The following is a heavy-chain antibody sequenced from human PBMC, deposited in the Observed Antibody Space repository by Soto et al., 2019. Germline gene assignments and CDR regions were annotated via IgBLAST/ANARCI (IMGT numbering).Heavy chain of an antibody. V-gene: IGHV3-30-3*01. CDR2: ISYDGSNK. CDR3: ARDLGQQLVRYWFDP. CDR1: GFTFSSYA. D-gene: IGHD6-13*01. J-gene: IGHJ5*02. Sequence: QVQLVESGGGVVQPGRSLRLSCAASGFTFSSYAMHWVRQAPGKGLEWVAVISYDGSNKYYADSVKGRFTISRDNSKNTLYLQMNSLRAEDTAVYYCARDLGQQLVRYWFDPWGQGTLVTVSS.